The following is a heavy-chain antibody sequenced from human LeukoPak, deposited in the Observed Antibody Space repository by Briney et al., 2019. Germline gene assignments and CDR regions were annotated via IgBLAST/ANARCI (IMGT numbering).Heavy chain of an antibody. Sequence: ASVKVSCKASGYTFTGYYMHWVRQAPGQGLEWVGWMNPNSGNTGYAQKFQGRVTITRNTSISTIYMELSSLTSEDTAVYYCAMTYDSSGYVPQWGQGTLVTVSS. CDR2: MNPNSGNT. D-gene: IGHD3-22*01. J-gene: IGHJ4*02. V-gene: IGHV1-8*03. CDR3: AMTYDSSGYVPQ. CDR1: GYTFTGYY.